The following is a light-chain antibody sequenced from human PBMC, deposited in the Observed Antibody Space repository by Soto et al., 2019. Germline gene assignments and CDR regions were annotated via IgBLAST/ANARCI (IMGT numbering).Light chain of an antibody. CDR1: QSISNW. V-gene: IGKV1-5*03. J-gene: IGKJ1*01. Sequence: DIQMTQTPSTLSASVGDRVTITCRANQSISNWLAWYQQKPGKAPKLLIYKASSLEGGVPSRFSGSGSGTEFTLTISCLQPDDFATYYCQQYHGNSPTFGQGTKVEIK. CDR2: KAS. CDR3: QQYHGNSPT.